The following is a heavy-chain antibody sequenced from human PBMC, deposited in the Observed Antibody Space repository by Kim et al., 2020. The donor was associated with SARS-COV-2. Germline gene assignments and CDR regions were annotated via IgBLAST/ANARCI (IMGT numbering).Heavy chain of an antibody. CDR3: AKGYYGSGSYHYYYYYMDV. CDR2: ISGSGGST. CDR1: GFTFSSYA. Sequence: GGSLRLSCAASGFTFSSYAMSWVRQAPGKGLEWVSAISGSGGSTYYADSVKGRFTISRDNSKNTLYLQMNSLRAEDTAVYYCAKGYYGSGSYHYYYYYMDVWGKGTTVTVSS. J-gene: IGHJ6*03. V-gene: IGHV3-23*01. D-gene: IGHD3-10*01.